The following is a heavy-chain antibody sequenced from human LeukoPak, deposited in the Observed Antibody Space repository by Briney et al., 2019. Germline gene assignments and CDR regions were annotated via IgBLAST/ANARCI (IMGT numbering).Heavy chain of an antibody. CDR3: ARATWFGLFDY. CDR1: GFTVSSKY. J-gene: IGHJ4*02. CDR2: IYSGGST. V-gene: IGHV3-53*01. D-gene: IGHD3-10*01. Sequence: PGGSLRLSCAASGFTVSSKYMTWVRQAPGKGLGWVSVIYSGGSTYYADSVKGRFIISRDNSKNTLYLQMNSLRADDTAVYYCARATWFGLFDYWGQGTLVTVSS.